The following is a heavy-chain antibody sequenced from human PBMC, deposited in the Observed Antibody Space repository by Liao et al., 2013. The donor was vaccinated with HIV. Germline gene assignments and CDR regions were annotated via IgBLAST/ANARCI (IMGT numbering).Heavy chain of an antibody. J-gene: IGHJ5*02. D-gene: IGHD3-3*01. CDR2: IYYSGRT. Sequence: QVQLQESGPGLVKPSETLSLTCTVSGGSISSYYWSWIRQPPGKGLEWIGYIYYSGRTNSNPSLKSRVTISVDMSKNQFSLKLSSVTAADTAVYYCAKVDQYYDYWSGYENWFDPWGQGTLVTVSS. CDR3: AKVDQYYDYWSGYENWFDP. V-gene: IGHV4-59*12. CDR1: GGSISSYY.